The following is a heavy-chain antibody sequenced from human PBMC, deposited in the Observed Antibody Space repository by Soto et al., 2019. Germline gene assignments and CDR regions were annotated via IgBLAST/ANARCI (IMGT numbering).Heavy chain of an antibody. D-gene: IGHD6-19*01. CDR3: AREWHEAVAQDY. CDR1: GYTFTCYG. J-gene: IGHJ4*02. CDR2: ISAYNGNT. Sequence: ASVKVSCKASGYTFTCYGISWVRQAPGQGLEWMGWISAYNGNTNYAQKLQGRVTMTTDTSTSTAYMELRSLRSDDTAVYYCAREWHEAVAQDYWGQGTLVTVSS. V-gene: IGHV1-18*01.